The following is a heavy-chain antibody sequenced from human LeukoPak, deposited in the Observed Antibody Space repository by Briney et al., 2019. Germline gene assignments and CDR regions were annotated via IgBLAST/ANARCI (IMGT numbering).Heavy chain of an antibody. CDR3: ARLPYYYDSSGYSYAFDI. J-gene: IGHJ3*02. CDR1: GFTVSSNY. CDR2: IYSGGST. D-gene: IGHD3-22*01. V-gene: IGHV3-66*02. Sequence: SGGSLRLSCAASGFTVSSNYMSWVRQAPGKGLEWVSVIYSGGSTYYADSVKGRFTIFRDNSKNTLYLQMNSLRAEDTAVYYCARLPYYYDSSGYSYAFDIWGQGTMVTVSS.